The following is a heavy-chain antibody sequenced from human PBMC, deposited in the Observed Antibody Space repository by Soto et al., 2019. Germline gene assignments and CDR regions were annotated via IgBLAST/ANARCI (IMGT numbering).Heavy chain of an antibody. D-gene: IGHD5-18*01. CDR2: VNAGNGYT. J-gene: IGHJ4*02. Sequence: QVRLVQSGAEVKKPGASVKVSCRSSGYTFTSNAIHWVRQAPGQSLEWMGWVNAGNGYTKYLQNFQGRVTISSDTSASTAYMALNSLRSEDTAVYYCARGAHTYGYVFDYCGQGTIVTVSS. CDR3: ARGAHTYGYVFDY. CDR1: GYTFTSNA. V-gene: IGHV1-3*01.